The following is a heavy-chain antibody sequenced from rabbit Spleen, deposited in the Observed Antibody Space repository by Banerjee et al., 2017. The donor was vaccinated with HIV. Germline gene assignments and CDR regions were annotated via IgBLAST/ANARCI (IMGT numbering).Heavy chain of an antibody. CDR3: ARDAGRGDYIDGVFNL. CDR2: IYAGSSGST. V-gene: IGHV1S40*01. J-gene: IGHJ4*01. CDR1: GFSFSSNYY. D-gene: IGHD8-1*01. Sequence: QSLEESGGDLVKPGASLTLTCTASGFSFSSNYYISWVRQAPGKGLEWIGCIYAGSSGSTYYASWAKGRFTISKTSSTTVTLQMTSLTAADTATYFCARDAGRGDYIDGVFNLWGQGTLVTVS.